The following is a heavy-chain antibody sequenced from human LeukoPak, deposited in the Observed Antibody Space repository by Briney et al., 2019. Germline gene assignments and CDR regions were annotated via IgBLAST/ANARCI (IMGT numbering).Heavy chain of an antibody. CDR1: GGSISSYY. CDR3: ATQSSGGAFDI. Sequence: SETLSLTCTVSGGSISSYYWSWIRQPPGKGLEWIGYIYYSGSTNYNPSLKSRVTISVDTSKNQFSLKLSSVTAADTAVYYCATQSSGGAFDIWGQGTMVTVSS. CDR2: IYYSGST. J-gene: IGHJ3*02. D-gene: IGHD6-19*01. V-gene: IGHV4-59*08.